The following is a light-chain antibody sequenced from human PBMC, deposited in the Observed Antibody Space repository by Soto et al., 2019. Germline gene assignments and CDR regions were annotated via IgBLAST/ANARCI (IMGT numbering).Light chain of an antibody. V-gene: IGKV1-5*01. CDR2: DAS. J-gene: IGKJ4*01. CDR1: QSISSW. CDR3: HQYNSYSRA. Sequence: DIQMTQSPSTLSASVGDRVTITCRASQSISSWLAWYQQKPGKAPKLLIYDASSLESGVPSRFSGSGSGTEFTLTISSLQPDDFATYYCHQYNSYSRAFGGGTKVESK.